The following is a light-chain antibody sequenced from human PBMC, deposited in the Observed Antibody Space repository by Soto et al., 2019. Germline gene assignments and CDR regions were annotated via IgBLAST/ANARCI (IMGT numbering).Light chain of an antibody. V-gene: IGKV1-9*01. CDR1: QDFSNF. CDR2: DAS. Sequence: DIELSQSPSFLSASIGDRGXXXXXASQDFSNFLAWYQQIPGRAPKLLMYDASTLQSGVPSRFSGSGSGTEFTLTISSLQPEDFATYYCQQLYSFPLTFGGGTKVDI. CDR3: QQLYSFPLT. J-gene: IGKJ4*01.